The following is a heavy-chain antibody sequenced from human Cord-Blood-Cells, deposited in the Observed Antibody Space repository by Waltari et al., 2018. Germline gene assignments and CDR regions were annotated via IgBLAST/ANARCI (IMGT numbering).Heavy chain of an antibody. CDR3: ARGVRFLEWLSFYYYYYMDV. CDR2: INHSGST. J-gene: IGHJ6*03. CDR1: GGSFSGYY. V-gene: IGHV4-34*01. Sequence: QVQLQQWGAGLLKPSETLSLTCAVYGGSFSGYYWSWIRQPPGTGREWIGEINHSGSTNYNPSLKSRVTISVDTSKNQFSLKLSSVTAADTAVYYCARGVRFLEWLSFYYYYYMDVWGKGTTVTVSS. D-gene: IGHD3-3*01.